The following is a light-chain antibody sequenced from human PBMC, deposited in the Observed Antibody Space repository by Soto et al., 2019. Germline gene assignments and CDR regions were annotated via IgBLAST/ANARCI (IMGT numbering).Light chain of an antibody. CDR2: TNN. J-gene: IGLJ2*01. V-gene: IGLV1-44*01. CDR1: SSNIGSNT. CDR3: AAWDDSLSGYVA. Sequence: QSVLTQPPSASGTPGQRVTISCSGSSSNIGSNTVSWYQHLPGTAPKLLIYTNNQRPSGVPDRFSGSKSGTSASLAISGLQSEDEADYYCAAWDDSLSGYVAFGGGTKLTVL.